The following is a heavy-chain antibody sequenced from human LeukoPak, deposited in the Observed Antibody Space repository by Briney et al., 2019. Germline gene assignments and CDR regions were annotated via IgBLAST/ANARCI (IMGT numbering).Heavy chain of an antibody. J-gene: IGHJ4*02. CDR1: GFTVSSNY. CDR2: IYSGGST. Sequence: GGSLRLSCAASGFTVSSNYMNWVRQAPGKGLEWVSVIYSGGSTYYADSVKGRFTISRDNSKNTPYLQMNSLRAEDTAVYYCAKCNIVVVPAAPLDYWGQGTLVTVSS. V-gene: IGHV3-53*01. CDR3: AKCNIVVVPAAPLDY. D-gene: IGHD2-2*01.